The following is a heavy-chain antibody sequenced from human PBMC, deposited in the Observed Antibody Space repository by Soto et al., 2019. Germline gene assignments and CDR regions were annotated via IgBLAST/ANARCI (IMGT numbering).Heavy chain of an antibody. Sequence: SETLSLTCTVSGGSISSYYWSWILQPPGKGLEWIGYIYYSGSTNYNPSLKSRVTISVDTSKNQFSLTLFSLTAADTAAYYFASRDQGSYDYWGQGTLVTVSS. D-gene: IGHD5-18*01. CDR3: ASRDQGSYDY. J-gene: IGHJ4*02. V-gene: IGHV4-59*01. CDR1: GGSISSYY. CDR2: IYYSGST.